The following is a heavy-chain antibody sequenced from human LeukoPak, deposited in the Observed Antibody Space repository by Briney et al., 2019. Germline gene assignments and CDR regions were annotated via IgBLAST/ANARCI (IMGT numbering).Heavy chain of an antibody. D-gene: IGHD4-17*01. CDR2: IIPIFGTA. CDR3: ARGGDYGDYAWFDP. V-gene: IGHV1-69*13. J-gene: IGHJ5*02. CDR1: GGTFSSYA. Sequence: ASVKVSCKASGGTFSSYAISWVRQAPGQGLECMGGIIPIFGTANYAQNFQGRVTITADESTSTAYMELSSLRSEDTAVYYCARGGDYGDYAWFDPWGQGTLVTVSS.